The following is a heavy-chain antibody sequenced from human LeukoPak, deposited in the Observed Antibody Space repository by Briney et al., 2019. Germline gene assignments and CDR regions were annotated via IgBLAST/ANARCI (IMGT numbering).Heavy chain of an antibody. V-gene: IGHV1-2*02. J-gene: IGHJ4*02. CDR1: GYTFTGYY. D-gene: IGHD3-10*01. CDR2: INPNSGGT. CDR3: ARSKSGITMVRGVIMRLAGDFDY. Sequence: ASVRVSCKASGYTFTGYYMHWVRQAPGQGLEWMGWINPNSGGTNYAQKFQGRVTMTRDTSISTAYMELSRLRSDDTAVYYCARSKSGITMVRGVIMRLAGDFDYWGQGTLVTVSS.